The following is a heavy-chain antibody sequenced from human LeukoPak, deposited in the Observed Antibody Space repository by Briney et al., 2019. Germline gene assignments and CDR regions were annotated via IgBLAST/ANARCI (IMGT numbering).Heavy chain of an antibody. Sequence: GGSLRLSCAASGFTFSSYAMHWVRQAPGKGLEWVAVISYDGSNKYYADSVKGRFTISRDNAKNSLYLQMNSLRAEDTAVYYCARGYVGTTPCWGQGTLVTVSS. J-gene: IGHJ4*02. CDR3: ARGYVGTTPC. D-gene: IGHD1-26*01. CDR2: ISYDGSNK. V-gene: IGHV3-30-3*01. CDR1: GFTFSSYA.